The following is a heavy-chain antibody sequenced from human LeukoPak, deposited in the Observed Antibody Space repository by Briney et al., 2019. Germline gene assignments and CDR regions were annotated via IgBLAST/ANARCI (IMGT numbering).Heavy chain of an antibody. CDR2: IYYSGST. D-gene: IGHD6-6*01. V-gene: IGHV4-39*01. J-gene: IGHJ4*02. CDR3: ARTKSSSYYLDY. Sequence: SETLSLTCTVSGGSISSSSYYWGWIRQPPGKGLEWIGSIYYSGSTYYNPSLKSRVTISVDTSKNQFSLKLSSVTAADTAVYYCARTKSSSYYLDYWGQGTLVTVSS. CDR1: GGSISSSSYY.